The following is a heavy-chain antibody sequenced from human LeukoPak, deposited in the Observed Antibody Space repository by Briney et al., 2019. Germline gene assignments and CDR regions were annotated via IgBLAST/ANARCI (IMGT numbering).Heavy chain of an antibody. D-gene: IGHD3-10*01. CDR2: ISGNGGST. CDR1: GFTFNSYA. J-gene: IGHJ3*02. Sequence: PGGSLRLSCAASGFTFNSYAMTWVRQAPGKGLEWVSSISGNGGSTYYTDSVKGRFTISRDNSKNTLYLQMNSLRAEDTAVYYCAKSTYGSGRHAFDIWGQGTMVTVSS. CDR3: AKSTYGSGRHAFDI. V-gene: IGHV3-23*01.